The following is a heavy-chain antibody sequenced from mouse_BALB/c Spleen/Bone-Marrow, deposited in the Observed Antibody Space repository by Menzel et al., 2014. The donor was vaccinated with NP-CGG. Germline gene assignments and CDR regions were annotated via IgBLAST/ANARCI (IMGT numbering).Heavy chain of an antibody. CDR3: TRSYYAKEGAWFAY. D-gene: IGHD1-1*01. J-gene: IGHJ3*01. CDR1: GYTFTSYY. V-gene: IGHV1S81*02. CDR2: INPSNGGT. Sequence: LQESGAELVKPGASVKLSCKASGYTFTSYYMYWVKQRPGQGLEWIGGINPSNGGTNFNEKFESKATLTVDKSSSTAYMQLSSLTSEDSAVYYCTRSYYAKEGAWFAYWGQGTLVTVSA.